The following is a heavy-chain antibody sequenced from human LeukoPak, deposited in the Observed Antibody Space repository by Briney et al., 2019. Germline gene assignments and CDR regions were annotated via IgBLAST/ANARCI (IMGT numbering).Heavy chain of an antibody. J-gene: IGHJ1*01. Sequence: SSETLSLTCTVSAGSISSYYWSWLRQPPGKGLEWIVYIYYGGTNNYNPSLKSRVTISVDTSKNHFSLQLSSVTAADTAVYYCAREDYCSGGSCYSGYFQHWGQGTLVTVSS. CDR1: AGSISSYY. CDR2: IYYGGTN. D-gene: IGHD2-15*01. V-gene: IGHV4-59*01. CDR3: AREDYCSGGSCYSGYFQH.